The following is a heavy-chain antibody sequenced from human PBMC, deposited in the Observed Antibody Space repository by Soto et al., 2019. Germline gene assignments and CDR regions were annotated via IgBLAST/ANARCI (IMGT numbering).Heavy chain of an antibody. CDR1: GGTFSSYA. D-gene: IGHD3-22*01. CDR3: ARGRSYYDSSGYSHGPCYFDY. V-gene: IGHV1-69*13. Sequence: SVKVSCKASGGTFSSYAISWVRQAPGQGLEWMGGIIPIFGTANYAQKFQGRVTITADESTSTAYMELSSLRSEDTAVYYCARGRSYYDSSGYSHGPCYFDYWGQGTLVTVSS. CDR2: IIPIFGTA. J-gene: IGHJ4*02.